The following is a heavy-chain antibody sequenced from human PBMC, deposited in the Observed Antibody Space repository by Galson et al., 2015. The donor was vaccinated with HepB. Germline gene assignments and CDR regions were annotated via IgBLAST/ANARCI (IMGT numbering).Heavy chain of an antibody. CDR3: ARSPDSSGPPGLYYFDY. J-gene: IGHJ4*02. CDR2: INHSGST. D-gene: IGHD3-22*01. CDR1: GGPFSGYY. V-gene: IGHV4-34*01. Sequence: LSLTCAVYGGPFSGYYWSWIRQPPGKGLEWIGEINHSGSTNYNPSLKSRVTISVDTSKNQFSLTLSSVTAADTAVYYCARSPDSSGPPGLYYFDYWGQGTLVTVSS.